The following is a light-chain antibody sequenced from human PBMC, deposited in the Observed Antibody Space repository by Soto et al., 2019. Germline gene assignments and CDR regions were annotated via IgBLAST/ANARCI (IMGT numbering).Light chain of an antibody. CDR1: SSDIGGYRY. Sequence: QSALTQPASVSGSPGQSITISCTGTSSDIGGYRYVSWYQQHPGKDPKLMISEISNRPSGVPNRFSGSKSGNTASLTISGLQAEDEADYYCSSYSSSSTYVVFGGGTKLTVL. CDR2: EIS. V-gene: IGLV2-14*01. CDR3: SSYSSSSTYVV. J-gene: IGLJ2*01.